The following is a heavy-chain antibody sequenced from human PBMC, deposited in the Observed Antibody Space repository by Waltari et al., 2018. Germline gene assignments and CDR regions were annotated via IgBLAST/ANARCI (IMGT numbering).Heavy chain of an antibody. J-gene: IGHJ5*02. V-gene: IGHV4-39*01. Sequence: QLQLQESGPGLVKPSETLSLTCTVSGGSISSSSYYWGWIRQPPGKGLEWIGSIYYSGSTYYNPSLKRRVTISVDTSKNQFSLKLSSVTAADTAVYYCARGSVGATSRFDPWGQGTLVTVSS. CDR3: ARGSVGATSRFDP. CDR2: IYYSGST. D-gene: IGHD1-26*01. CDR1: GGSISSSSYY.